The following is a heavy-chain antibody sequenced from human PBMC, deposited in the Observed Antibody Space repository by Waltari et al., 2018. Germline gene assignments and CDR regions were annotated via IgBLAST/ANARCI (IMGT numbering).Heavy chain of an antibody. Sequence: QVQLVESGGGVVQPGRSLRLSCAASEFTFSSYGMHWVRQAPGKGLEGVAVISYDGSNENYADSLKGRFTISRDNSRNTLYLQMNSLRPEDTAVYYCAKDTTIFGVALDYWGQGTLVTVSS. J-gene: IGHJ4*02. CDR1: EFTFSSYG. D-gene: IGHD3-3*01. V-gene: IGHV3-30*18. CDR2: ISYDGSNE. CDR3: AKDTTIFGVALDY.